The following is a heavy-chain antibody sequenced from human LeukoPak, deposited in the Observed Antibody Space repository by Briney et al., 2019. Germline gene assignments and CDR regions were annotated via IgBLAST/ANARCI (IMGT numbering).Heavy chain of an antibody. Sequence: ASVKVSCKASGYTFTSYYIHWVRQAPGQGLEWMGLINPSGGSTNYAQKFQGRVTMTRDTSISTAYMELSRLRSDDTAVYYCARDSGSYFFGWFDPWGQGTLVTVSS. D-gene: IGHD1-26*01. CDR1: GYTFTSYY. V-gene: IGHV1-46*01. CDR2: INPSGGST. CDR3: ARDSGSYFFGWFDP. J-gene: IGHJ5*02.